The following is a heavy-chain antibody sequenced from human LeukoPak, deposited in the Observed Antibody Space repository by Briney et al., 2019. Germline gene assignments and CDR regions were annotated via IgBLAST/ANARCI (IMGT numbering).Heavy chain of an antibody. CDR2: IIPLFGTP. Sequence: GASVTVSCKASGGSFNDYAFSWVRQAPGQGLEWMGGIIPLFGTPIYAQQFQGRFTITTDESTSTAYTELSSLTSEDTAVYYCARERTTETTWGYFDYWGQGTLVTVSS. CDR3: ARERTTETTWGYFDY. V-gene: IGHV1-69*05. D-gene: IGHD4-17*01. J-gene: IGHJ4*02. CDR1: GGSFNDYA.